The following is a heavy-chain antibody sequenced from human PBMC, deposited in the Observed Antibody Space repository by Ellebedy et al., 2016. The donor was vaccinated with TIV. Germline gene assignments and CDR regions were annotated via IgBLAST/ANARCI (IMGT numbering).Heavy chain of an antibody. J-gene: IGHJ4*02. CDR1: GGSFSGYY. CDR3: ARARESSGSVDY. V-gene: IGHV4-34*01. Sequence: SETLSLXXAVYGGSFSGYYWSSIRQPPGKGLEWIGEINHSGSTNYNPSLKSRVTISVDTSKNQFSLKLSSVTAADTAVYYCARARESSGSVDYWGQGTLVTVSS. CDR2: INHSGST. D-gene: IGHD3-10*01.